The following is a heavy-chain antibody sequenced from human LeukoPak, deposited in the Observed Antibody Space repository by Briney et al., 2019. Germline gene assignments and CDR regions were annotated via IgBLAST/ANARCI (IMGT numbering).Heavy chain of an antibody. D-gene: IGHD4-17*01. CDR3: VKSDRPDYADFGLGS. CDR2: ISSNGGST. Sequence: PGGSLRLSCSASGFTFSTHAMYWVRQAPGKGLEYVSGISSNGGSTNYADSVKGRFTISRDNSKSTLYLQMSSLRAEDTAVYYCVKSDRPDYADFGLGSWGQGTLVTVSS. J-gene: IGHJ5*02. V-gene: IGHV3-64D*06. CDR1: GFTFSTHA.